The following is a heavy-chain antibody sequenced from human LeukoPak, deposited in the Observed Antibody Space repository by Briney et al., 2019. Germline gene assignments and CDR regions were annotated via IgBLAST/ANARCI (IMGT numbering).Heavy chain of an antibody. J-gene: IGHJ4*02. V-gene: IGHV1-69*05. Sequence: ASVKVSCKASGGTFSSYAISWGRQAPGQGLEWMGRIIPIFGTANYAQKFQGRVTITTDASTSTAYMELSSLRSEDTAVYYCARGVGGTVATIKRYGEPYYFDYWGQGTLVTVSS. D-gene: IGHD5-12*01. CDR1: GGTFSSYA. CDR3: ARGVGGTVATIKRYGEPYYFDY. CDR2: IIPIFGTA.